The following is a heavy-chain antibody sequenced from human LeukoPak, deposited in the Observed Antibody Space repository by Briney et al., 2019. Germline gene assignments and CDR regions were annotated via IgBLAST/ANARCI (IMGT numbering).Heavy chain of an antibody. J-gene: IGHJ6*03. CDR3: AKDGSGGATFYYYYYYYMDV. V-gene: IGHV3-30*02. CDR2: IRYDGSNK. CDR1: ESTFSRYD. Sequence: SGGSLRLSCVASESTFSRYDMHWVRQAPGKGLEWVAFIRYDGSNKYYADSVKGRFTISRDNSKNTLYLQMNSLRAEDTAVYYFAKDGSGGATFYYYYYYYMDVWGKGTTVTVSS. D-gene: IGHD3-10*01.